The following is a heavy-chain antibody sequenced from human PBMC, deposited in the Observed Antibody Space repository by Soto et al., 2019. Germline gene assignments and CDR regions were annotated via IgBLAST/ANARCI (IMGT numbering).Heavy chain of an antibody. CDR2: ISYDGSNK. J-gene: IGHJ4*02. CDR1: GFTFSSYG. CDR3: AKGPNYYDSSAYFYYFDY. D-gene: IGHD3-22*01. Sequence: GGSLRLSCAASGFTFSSYGMHWVRQAPGKGLEWVAVISYDGSNKYYADSVKGRFTISRDNSKNTLYLQMNSLRAEDTAVYYCAKGPNYYDSSAYFYYFDYWGQGTLVTVSS. V-gene: IGHV3-30*18.